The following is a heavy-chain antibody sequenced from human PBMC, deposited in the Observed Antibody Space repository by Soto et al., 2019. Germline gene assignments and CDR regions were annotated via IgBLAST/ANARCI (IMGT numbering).Heavy chain of an antibody. Sequence: ASVKVSCKASGYTFTSYGISWVRQAPGQGLEWMGWISAYNGNTNYAQKLQGRVTMTTDTSTSTAYMELRSLRSDDTAVYYCARDRLGDDYGDSTRDYWGQGTLVTVSS. CDR3: ARDRLGDDYGDSTRDY. CDR1: GYTFTSYG. CDR2: ISAYNGNT. V-gene: IGHV1-18*01. J-gene: IGHJ4*02. D-gene: IGHD4-17*01.